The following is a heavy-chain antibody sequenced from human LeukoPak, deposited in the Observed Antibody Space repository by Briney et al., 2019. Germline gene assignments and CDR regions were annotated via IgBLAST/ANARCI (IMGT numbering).Heavy chain of an antibody. J-gene: IGHJ4*02. CDR1: GGSISSYY. CDR2: IYYSGST. D-gene: IGHD3-22*01. CDR3: ARHSRRDSSGYYYGPEYYFDY. Sequence: SETLSPTCTVSGGSISSYYWSWIRQPPGKGLEWIGYIYYSGSTNYNPSLKSRVTISVDTSKNQFSLKLSSVTAADTAVYYCARHSRRDSSGYYYGPEYYFDYWGQGTLVTVSS. V-gene: IGHV4-59*08.